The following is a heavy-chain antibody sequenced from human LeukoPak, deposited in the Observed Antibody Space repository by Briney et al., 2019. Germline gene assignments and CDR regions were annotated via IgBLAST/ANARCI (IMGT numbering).Heavy chain of an antibody. Sequence: GGSLRLSCAASEFTFSDYYMSWIRQAPGKGLEWVSYISSSGSTIYYADSVKGRFTISRDNAQNSLYLQMNSLRAEDTAVYYCARGNYDFWSGYYAFDYWGQRTLVTVSS. J-gene: IGHJ4*02. CDR2: ISSSGSTI. CDR1: EFTFSDYY. V-gene: IGHV3-11*01. D-gene: IGHD3-3*01. CDR3: ARGNYDFWSGYYAFDY.